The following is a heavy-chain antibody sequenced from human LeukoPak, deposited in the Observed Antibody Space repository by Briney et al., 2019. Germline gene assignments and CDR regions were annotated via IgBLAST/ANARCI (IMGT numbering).Heavy chain of an antibody. D-gene: IGHD2-2*01. CDR3: ARDPSLDCSSTSCYGEAVAFDI. Sequence: GGSLRLSCAASGFTFSSYSMNWVRQAPGKGLEWVSSISSSSSYIYYADPVKGRFTISRDNAKNSLYLQMNSLRAEDTAVYYCARDPSLDCSSTSCYGEAVAFDIWGQGTMVTVSS. CDR1: GFTFSSYS. V-gene: IGHV3-21*01. J-gene: IGHJ3*02. CDR2: ISSSSSYI.